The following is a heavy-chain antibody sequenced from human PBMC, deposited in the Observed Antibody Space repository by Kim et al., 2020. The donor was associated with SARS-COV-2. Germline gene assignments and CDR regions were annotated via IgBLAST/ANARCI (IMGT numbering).Heavy chain of an antibody. V-gene: IGHV3-23*01. Sequence: GGSLRLSCAASGFTFSSYAMSWVRQAPGKGLEWVSAISGSGGSTHYADSVKGRFTISRDNPKNTIFLQMNSLRAEDTAVYYCAKDAGHYDSGDLDYWGQGTL. D-gene: IGHD3-22*01. CDR3: AKDAGHYDSGDLDY. CDR1: GFTFSSYA. CDR2: ISGSGGST. J-gene: IGHJ4*02.